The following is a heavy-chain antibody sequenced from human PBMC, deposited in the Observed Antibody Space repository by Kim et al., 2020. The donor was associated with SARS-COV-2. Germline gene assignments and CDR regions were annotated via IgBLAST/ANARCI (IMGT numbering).Heavy chain of an antibody. CDR1: DGSISSRGYY. CDR2: VYYTGNT. Sequence: SETLSLTCTVSDGSISSRGYYWGWIRQPPGKGLEWIGSVYYTGNTYYTPSLKSRLTISVDTSKNQFSLKLNSVTAADTAVYYCARHFRGTSMKFLGLYQFDFWGQGTLVTVSS. D-gene: IGHD2-2*02. CDR3: ARHFRGTSMKFLGLYQFDF. V-gene: IGHV4-39*01. J-gene: IGHJ4*01.